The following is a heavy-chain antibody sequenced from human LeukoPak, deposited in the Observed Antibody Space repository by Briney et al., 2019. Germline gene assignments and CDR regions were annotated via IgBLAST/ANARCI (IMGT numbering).Heavy chain of an antibody. CDR1: GFTFSSYG. J-gene: IGHJ3*02. Sequence: PGGSLRLSCAASGFTFSSYGMHWVRQAPGKGLEWVAVIWYDGSNKYYADSVKGRFTISRDNSKNTLYLQMNSLRAEDTAVYYCAKDSGSYRGEAFDIWGQGTMVTVSS. CDR3: AKDSGSYRGEAFDI. D-gene: IGHD1-26*01. CDR2: IWYDGSNK. V-gene: IGHV3-33*06.